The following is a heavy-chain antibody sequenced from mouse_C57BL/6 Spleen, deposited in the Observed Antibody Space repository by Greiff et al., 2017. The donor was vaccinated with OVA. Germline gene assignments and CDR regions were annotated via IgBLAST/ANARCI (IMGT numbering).Heavy chain of an antibody. Sequence: VQLQQSGAELVKPGASVKLSCTASGFNIKDYYMHWVKQRTEQGLEWIGRIDPEDGETKYAPKFPGKATITADTSSNTAYLQLSSLTSEDTAVYYCARPSYYYGSNWYFDVWGTGTTVTVSS. CDR1: GFNIKDYY. D-gene: IGHD1-1*01. CDR2: IDPEDGET. V-gene: IGHV14-2*01. CDR3: ARPSYYYGSNWYFDV. J-gene: IGHJ1*03.